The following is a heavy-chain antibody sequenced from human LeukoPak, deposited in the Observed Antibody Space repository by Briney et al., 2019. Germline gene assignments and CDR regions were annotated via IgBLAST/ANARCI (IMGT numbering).Heavy chain of an antibody. V-gene: IGHV3-30*12. Sequence: GGSLRLSCAASGFIFSTYGMHWVRQAPGKGLEWVAFVAYDGNNKYYADSVKGRFTISRDNSKNTLYLQMNSLRAEDTAVYYSARAYQLLYPHDAFDIWGQGTMVTVSS. CDR2: VAYDGNNK. CDR3: ARAYQLLYPHDAFDI. J-gene: IGHJ3*02. CDR1: GFIFSTYG. D-gene: IGHD2-2*02.